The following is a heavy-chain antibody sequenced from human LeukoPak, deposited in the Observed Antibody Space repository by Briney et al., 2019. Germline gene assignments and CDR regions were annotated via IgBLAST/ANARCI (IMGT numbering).Heavy chain of an antibody. Sequence: GGSLRLSCAASGFTFSSYEMNWVRQAPGKGLEWVSYISSSGSTIYYADSVKGRFTISRDNAKNSLYLQMNSLRAEDTAVYYCARPLLIRGYSYGFYYYGMDVWGQGTTVTVSS. CDR2: ISSSGSTI. D-gene: IGHD5-18*01. CDR1: GFTFSSYE. J-gene: IGHJ6*02. V-gene: IGHV3-48*03. CDR3: ARPLLIRGYSYGFYYYGMDV.